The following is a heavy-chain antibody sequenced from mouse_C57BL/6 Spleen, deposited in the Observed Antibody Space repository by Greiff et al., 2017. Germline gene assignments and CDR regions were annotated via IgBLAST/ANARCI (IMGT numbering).Heavy chain of an antibody. CDR2: IRSNSSNYAT. CDR1: GFTFNTYA. CDR3: VRDGGYYGAFDY. Sequence: EVKLMESGGGLVQPKGSLKLSCAASGFTFNTYAMHWVRQAPGKGLEWVARIRSNSSNYATYYADSVKDRFTISRDDSQSMLYLQMNNLKTEDTAMYYCVRDGGYYGAFDYWGQGTTRTVSS. V-gene: IGHV10-3*01. J-gene: IGHJ2*01. D-gene: IGHD2-3*01.